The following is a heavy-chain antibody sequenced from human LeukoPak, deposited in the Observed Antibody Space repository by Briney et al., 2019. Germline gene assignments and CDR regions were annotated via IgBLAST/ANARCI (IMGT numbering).Heavy chain of an antibody. J-gene: IGHJ4*02. Sequence: GGSLRLSCVASGFTFSSYEINWVRQTPGKGLEWVPYISSSGSTIYYAGSVKGRFTVSRDNAKNSLFLQMNSLRAEDTAIYYCATGGLRIYWGQGTLVTVSS. CDR2: ISSSGSTI. D-gene: IGHD5-12*01. CDR3: ATGGLRIY. V-gene: IGHV3-48*03. CDR1: GFTFSSYE.